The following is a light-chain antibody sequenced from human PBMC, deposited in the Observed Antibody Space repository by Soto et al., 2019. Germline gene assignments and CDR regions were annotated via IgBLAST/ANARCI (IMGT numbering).Light chain of an antibody. J-gene: IGKJ4*01. CDR1: QSVSSSY. CDR2: RTS. CDR3: QQYGSAPLT. Sequence: EIVLTQSPGTLSLSPGERATLSCRASQSVSSSYLAWYQQIPGQAPRLLIYRTSSRATGIPDRFSGSGSGTDFTLTISRLEPEDFAVYFCQQYGSAPLTFGGGTKVEIK. V-gene: IGKV3-20*01.